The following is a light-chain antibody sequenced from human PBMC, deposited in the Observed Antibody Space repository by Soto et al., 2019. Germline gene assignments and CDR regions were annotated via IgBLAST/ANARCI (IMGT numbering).Light chain of an antibody. Sequence: DIQMTQSPSSLSASVGDRVTITCQASQDITNSLNWYQQKPGKAPKVLIYDASILETGVPSRFSGSGSGTDFTFTISSLQPEDVATYCCQQYDNLPLTFGPGTTVDIE. J-gene: IGKJ3*01. V-gene: IGKV1-33*01. CDR3: QQYDNLPLT. CDR2: DAS. CDR1: QDITNS.